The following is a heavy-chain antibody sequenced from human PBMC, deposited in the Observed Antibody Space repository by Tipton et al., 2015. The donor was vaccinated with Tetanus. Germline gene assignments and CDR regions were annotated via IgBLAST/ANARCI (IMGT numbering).Heavy chain of an antibody. J-gene: IGHJ5*02. CDR3: ARQADNWFDP. CDR1: GASISSGGYY. CDR2: IYFSGST. V-gene: IGHV4-31*03. Sequence: TLSLTCTVSGASISSGGYYWTWIRQHPGKGLEWIGDIYFSGSTYYNPSLRSRVTISVDTSKNEFSLKLNSVTAADTAVYYCARQADNWFDPWGQGTLVVVSS.